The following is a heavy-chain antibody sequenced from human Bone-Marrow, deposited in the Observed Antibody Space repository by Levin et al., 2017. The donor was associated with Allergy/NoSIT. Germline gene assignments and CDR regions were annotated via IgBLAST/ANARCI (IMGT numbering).Heavy chain of an antibody. J-gene: IGHJ4*02. D-gene: IGHD2-2*01. CDR2: INHSGSS. Sequence: KTSETLSLTCAVYGGSISGYYWMWIRQPPGNGLEWIGQINHSGSSNYNVSLQSRVTMSVDTSNNQFSLQLNSVTAADTAVYYCARAYGQNCASPSCAGVGDYWGQGTLVTVSS. CDR1: GGSISGYY. V-gene: IGHV4-34*01. CDR3: ARAYGQNCASPSCAGVGDY.